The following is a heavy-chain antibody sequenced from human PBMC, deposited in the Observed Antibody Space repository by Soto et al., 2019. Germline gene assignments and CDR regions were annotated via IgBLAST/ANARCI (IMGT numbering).Heavy chain of an antibody. V-gene: IGHV3-33*01. CDR2: IWYDGSNK. J-gene: IGHJ3*02. D-gene: IGHD3-10*01. CDR3: ARDGGFGELVDAFDI. CDR1: GFTFSSYG. Sequence: PGGSLRLSCAASGFTFSSYGMHWVRQAPGKGLEWVAVIWYDGSNKYYADSVKGRFTISRDNSKNTLYLQMNSLRAEDTAVYYCARDGGFGELVDAFDIWGQGTMVTVSS.